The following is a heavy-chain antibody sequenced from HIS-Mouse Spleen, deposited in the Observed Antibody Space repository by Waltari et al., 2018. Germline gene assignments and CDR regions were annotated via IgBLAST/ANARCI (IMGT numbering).Heavy chain of an antibody. CDR1: GGPISISSYD. V-gene: IGHV4-39*07. CDR2: IYYSGST. J-gene: IGHJ2*01. Sequence: QLQLQESGPGLVKPSATLSLTCTVSGGPISISSYDWGRIRQPPRKGLEWIGSIYYSGSTYYNPSLKSRVTISVDTSKNQFSLKLSSVTAADTAVYYCAREIPYSSSWYDWYFDLWGRGTLVTVSS. CDR3: AREIPYSSSWYDWYFDL. D-gene: IGHD6-13*01.